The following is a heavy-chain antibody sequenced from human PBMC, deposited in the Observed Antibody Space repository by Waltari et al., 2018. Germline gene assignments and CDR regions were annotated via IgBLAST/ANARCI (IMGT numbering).Heavy chain of an antibody. CDR3: ARFSHKDY. V-gene: IGHV3-53*01. Sequence: EVPLVESGGGLIQPGGSLRLSCAASGFTVSNNYMSWVRQAPGKGLEWVSVIYSGGNAYYADSVKGRFTISRDNSKNTVYLQMNSLRAEDTALYYCARFSHKDYWGQGILVTVSS. J-gene: IGHJ4*02. CDR1: GFTVSNNY. CDR2: IYSGGNA.